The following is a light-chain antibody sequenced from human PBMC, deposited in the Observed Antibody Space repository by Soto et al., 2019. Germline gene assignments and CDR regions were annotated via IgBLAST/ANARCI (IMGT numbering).Light chain of an antibody. CDR3: TSSTTDSLYV. CDR2: GVS. J-gene: IGLJ1*01. CDR1: GSDVGGYNY. Sequence: QSALTQHASVSGSPGQSIAISCTGSGSDVGGYNYVSWYQQHPGKAPKLIIYGVSHRPSGVSTRFSASKSGNTASLTISGLQAEDEADYFCTSSTTDSLYVFGTGTKVTV. V-gene: IGLV2-14*01.